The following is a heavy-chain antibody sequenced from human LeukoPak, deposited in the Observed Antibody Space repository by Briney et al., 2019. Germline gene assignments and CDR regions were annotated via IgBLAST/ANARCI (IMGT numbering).Heavy chain of an antibody. D-gene: IGHD6-19*01. Sequence: GASVKVSCKASGYTFTSYGISWVRQAPGQGLEWMGWISAYNGNTNYAQKLQGRVTMTTDTSTSTAYMELRSLRSDDTAVYYCARDLHSSGWPLIYYYYYYMDVWGKGTTVTVSS. V-gene: IGHV1-18*01. CDR1: GYTFTSYG. CDR2: ISAYNGNT. CDR3: ARDLHSSGWPLIYYYYYYMDV. J-gene: IGHJ6*03.